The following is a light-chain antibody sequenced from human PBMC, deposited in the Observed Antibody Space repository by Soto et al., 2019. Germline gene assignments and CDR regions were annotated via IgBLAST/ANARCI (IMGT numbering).Light chain of an antibody. V-gene: IGKV1-39*01. CDR1: QSISSY. Sequence: DIQMTQSPSSLSASVGDRVTITCRASQSISSYLNWYQQKPGKAPKLLIYAASSLQSGVPSRFSGSGSGTDCTLTISSLQPEDVATYYCQQGYSTPVTFGQGTKVEIK. J-gene: IGKJ1*01. CDR2: AAS. CDR3: QQGYSTPVT.